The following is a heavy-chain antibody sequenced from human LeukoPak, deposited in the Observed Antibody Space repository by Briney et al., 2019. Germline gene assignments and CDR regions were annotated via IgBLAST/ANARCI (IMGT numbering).Heavy chain of an antibody. Sequence: GESLKISCKGSGYSFTSYWISWVRQMPGKGLEWMGRIDPSDSYTNYSPSFQGHVTISADKSISTAYLQWSSLKASDTAMYYCARQLGGEGCSSTSCSAEYYLGYWGQGTLVTVSS. CDR2: IDPSDSYT. CDR1: GYSFTSYW. V-gene: IGHV5-10-1*01. CDR3: ARQLGGEGCSSTSCSAEYYLGY. J-gene: IGHJ4*02. D-gene: IGHD2-2*01.